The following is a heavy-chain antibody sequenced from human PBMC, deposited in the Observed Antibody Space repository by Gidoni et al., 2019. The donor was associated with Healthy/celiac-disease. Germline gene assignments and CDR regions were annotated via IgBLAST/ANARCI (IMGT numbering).Heavy chain of an antibody. J-gene: IGHJ4*02. CDR3: VKDKFGELVMPGD. CDR1: GVTFSSYV. V-gene: IGHV3-64D*06. CDR2: ISSNRGSK. D-gene: IGHD3-10*01. Sequence: EVQLVELGEGLVQPGGSLRPSCLASGVTFSSYVMHWVRQGPGKGLEYVSAISSNRGSKYYADLVKGRFTISGDNSKNTLYLQMSSLRAEDTAVYYCVKDKFGELVMPGDWGQGTLVTVSS.